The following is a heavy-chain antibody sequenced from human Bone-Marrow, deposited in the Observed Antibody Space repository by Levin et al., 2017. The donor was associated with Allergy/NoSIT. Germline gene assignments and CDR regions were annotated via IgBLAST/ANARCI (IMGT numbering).Heavy chain of an antibody. CDR2: ISYDGSNK. V-gene: IGHV3-30*04. D-gene: IGHD3-9*01. CDR1: GFTFSSYA. CDR3: ASPHILTGYEPYYYGMDD. Sequence: GESLKISCAASGFTFSSYAMHWVRQAPGKGLEWVAVISYDGSNKYYADSVKGRFTISRDNSKNTLYLQMNSLRAEDTAVYYCASPHILTGYEPYYYGMDDWGQGTTVTVSS. J-gene: IGHJ6*02.